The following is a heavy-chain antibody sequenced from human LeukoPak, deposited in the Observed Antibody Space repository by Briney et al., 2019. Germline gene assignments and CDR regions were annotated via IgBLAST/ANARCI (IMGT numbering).Heavy chain of an antibody. CDR3: AKLAGISGWYVYYFDY. D-gene: IGHD6-19*01. Sequence: GGSLRLSCAVSGITLSNYGMSWVRQAPGKGLEWVSGMSGSGDTTYYADSVKGRFTISRDNSKNTLFLQMNSLRAEDTAVYYCAKLAGISGWYVYYFDYWGQGTLVTVS. V-gene: IGHV3-23*01. J-gene: IGHJ4*02. CDR1: GITLSNYG. CDR2: MSGSGDTT.